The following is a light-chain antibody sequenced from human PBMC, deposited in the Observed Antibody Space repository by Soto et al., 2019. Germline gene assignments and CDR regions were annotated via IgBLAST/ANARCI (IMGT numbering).Light chain of an antibody. CDR1: QSIRSD. CDR2: ATS. CDR3: QQSFSTPPYT. V-gene: IGKV1-39*01. Sequence: DIQMTQSPSSLSASVGDRVTITCRASQSIRSDLNWYQHKPGKAPKLLIYATSTLQSGVPSRFSGSGSGTDFTLTISSLQPEDFATYYCQQSFSTPPYTVGQGTKVDSK. J-gene: IGKJ2*01.